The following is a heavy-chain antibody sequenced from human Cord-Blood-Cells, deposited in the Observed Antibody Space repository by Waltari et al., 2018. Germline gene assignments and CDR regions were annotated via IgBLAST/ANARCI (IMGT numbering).Heavy chain of an antibody. V-gene: IGHV4-38-2*02. D-gene: IGHD7-27*01. CDR1: GYSISSGYY. Sequence: QVQLQESGPGLVKPSETLSLTCTVSGYSISSGYYWGWIRQPPGKGLEWIGSIYHSGSTYYNPSLESRVTISVDTSKNQFSLKLSSVTAADTAVYYCARPTGDQYFDYWGQGTLVTVSS. J-gene: IGHJ4*02. CDR2: IYHSGST. CDR3: ARPTGDQYFDY.